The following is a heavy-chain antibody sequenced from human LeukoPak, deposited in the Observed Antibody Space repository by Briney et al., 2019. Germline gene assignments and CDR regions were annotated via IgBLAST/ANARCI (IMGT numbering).Heavy chain of an antibody. CDR3: ARGDWQPLVRRAHWFDP. CDR1: GYTFTSYY. CDR2: INPSGGST. D-gene: IGHD6-13*01. Sequence: ASVKVSCKASGYTFTSYYMHWVRQAPGQGLEWMGIINPSGGSTSYAQKFQGRVTMTRDTSTSTVYMELSSLRSEDTAVYYCARGDWQPLVRRAHWFDPWGQGTLVTVSS. V-gene: IGHV1-46*01. J-gene: IGHJ5*02.